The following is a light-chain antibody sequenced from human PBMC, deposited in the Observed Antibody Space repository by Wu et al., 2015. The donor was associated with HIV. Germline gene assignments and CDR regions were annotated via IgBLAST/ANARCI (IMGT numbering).Light chain of an antibody. CDR3: QQLNSYPLT. Sequence: YQQKYTGKSLNSCXSSASTCKWGPIRFSGSGSGTAFTLTISSLQPEDFATYYCQQLNSYPLTFGGGTKVEIK. V-gene: IGKV1-9*01. CDR2: SAS. J-gene: IGKJ4*01.